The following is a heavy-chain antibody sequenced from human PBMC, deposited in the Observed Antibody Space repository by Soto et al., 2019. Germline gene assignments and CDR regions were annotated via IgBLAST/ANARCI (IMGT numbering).Heavy chain of an antibody. Sequence: QVQLVESRGGVVQPGRSLRLSCAASGFTFSSYAMHWVRQAPGKGLEWVAVISYDGSNKYYADSVKGRFTISRDNSKNTLYLQMNSLRAEDTAVYYCARVRIGYCISTSCYPYGMDVWGQGTTVTVSS. CDR1: GFTFSSYA. V-gene: IGHV3-30-3*01. CDR3: ARVRIGYCISTSCYPYGMDV. J-gene: IGHJ6*02. D-gene: IGHD2-2*01. CDR2: ISYDGSNK.